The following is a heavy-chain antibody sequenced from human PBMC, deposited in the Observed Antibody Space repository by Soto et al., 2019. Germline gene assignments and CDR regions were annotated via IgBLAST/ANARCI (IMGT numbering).Heavy chain of an antibody. J-gene: IGHJ6*02. CDR1: GFTFSDHY. Sequence: QVQLVESGGGLVEPGGSLRLSCATSGFTFSDHYMSWIRQAPGKGLAWVAYISGSGFTIYNADSVKGRFTISRDNAKNSVYMQMYSLRAEDTAVYYCARNTLSAAGSDNYGLDAWGRGITVAVSS. V-gene: IGHV3-11*01. D-gene: IGHD6-13*01. CDR2: ISGSGFTI. CDR3: ARNTLSAAGSDNYGLDA.